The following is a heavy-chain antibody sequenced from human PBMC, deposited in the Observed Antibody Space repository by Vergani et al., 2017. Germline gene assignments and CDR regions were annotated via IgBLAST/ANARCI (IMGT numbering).Heavy chain of an antibody. V-gene: IGHV3-23*03. J-gene: IGHJ4*02. D-gene: IGHD2-15*01. CDR1: GFTFSSYA. CDR3: ATLAVVAAQH. CDR2: IYSGGSST. Sequence: EVQLLESGGGLVQPGGSLRLSCAASGFTFSSYAMSWVRQAPGKGLEWVSVIYSGGSSTYYADSVKGRFTISRDNANNTLYLQLNSLRAEDTAVYYCATLAVVAAQHWGQGTLVTVSS.